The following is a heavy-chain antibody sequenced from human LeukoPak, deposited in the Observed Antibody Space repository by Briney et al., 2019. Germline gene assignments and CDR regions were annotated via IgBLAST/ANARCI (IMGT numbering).Heavy chain of an antibody. V-gene: IGHV4-30-2*01. D-gene: IGHD6-6*01. CDR3: ARSSSSSHYYYYYGMDV. J-gene: IGHJ6*02. CDR1: GGSISSGGYS. Sequence: SETLSLTCAVSGGSISSGGYSWSWIRQPPGKGPEWIGYIYHSGSTYYNPSLKSRVTISVGRSKNQFSLKLSSVTAADTAVYYCARSSSSSHYYYYYGMDVWGQGTTVTVSS. CDR2: IYHSGST.